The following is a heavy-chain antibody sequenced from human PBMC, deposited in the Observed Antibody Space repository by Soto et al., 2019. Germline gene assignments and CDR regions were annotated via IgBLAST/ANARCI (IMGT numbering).Heavy chain of an antibody. CDR3: ARDQMYSSSWYLGY. Sequence: ASVKVSCKASGYTFTSYGISWVRQAPGQGLEWMGWISAYNGNTNYAQKLQGRVTMTTDTSTSTAYMELRSLRSDDTAVYYCARDQMYSSSWYLGYWGQGPLVTVSS. CDR2: ISAYNGNT. J-gene: IGHJ4*02. CDR1: GYTFTSYG. V-gene: IGHV1-18*04. D-gene: IGHD6-13*01.